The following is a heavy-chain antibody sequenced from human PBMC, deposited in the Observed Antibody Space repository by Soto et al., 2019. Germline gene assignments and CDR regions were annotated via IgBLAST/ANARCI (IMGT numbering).Heavy chain of an antibody. CDR2: TYYRSKWYN. CDR1: GDSVSSNSAA. V-gene: IGHV6-1*01. J-gene: IGHJ3*02. D-gene: IGHD3-10*01. CDR3: ATGYGSGNYRAFYS. Sequence: SQTLSLTCAISGDSVSSNSAAWNWIRQSPSRGLEWLGRTYYRSKWYNDYAVSVRSRITINPDTSKNQFSLQLSSVTPEDTAVYYCATGYGSGNYRAFYSWGQGTRVTVSS.